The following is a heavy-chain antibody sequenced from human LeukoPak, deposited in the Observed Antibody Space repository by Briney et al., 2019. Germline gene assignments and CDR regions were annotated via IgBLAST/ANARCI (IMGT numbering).Heavy chain of an antibody. J-gene: IGHJ4*02. Sequence: PSETLSLTCAVYGGSFSGYYWRWIRQPPGKGLEWIGEINHSGSTNYSPSLKSRLTISVDTSKNQFSLKLSSVTAADTAVYYCARARNTLYYFDYWGQGTLVTVSS. V-gene: IGHV4-34*01. CDR1: GGSFSGYY. CDR3: ARARNTLYYFDY. CDR2: INHSGST. D-gene: IGHD2-15*01.